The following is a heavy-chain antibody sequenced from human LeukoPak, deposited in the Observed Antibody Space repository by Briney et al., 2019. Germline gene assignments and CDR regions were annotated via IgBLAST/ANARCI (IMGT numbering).Heavy chain of an antibody. Sequence: GGSLRLSCAAYGFTFSNAWMTWDRQAPGKGLEWVGRIKSKTDGGTTDYAAPVKGRFTISRDDSKNTLYVQMNSLKTEDTAVYYCTTDHSYSSVGDYWGQGTLVTVSS. J-gene: IGHJ4*02. D-gene: IGHD6-19*01. CDR3: TTDHSYSSVGDY. CDR2: IKSKTDGGTT. V-gene: IGHV3-15*01. CDR1: GFTFSNAW.